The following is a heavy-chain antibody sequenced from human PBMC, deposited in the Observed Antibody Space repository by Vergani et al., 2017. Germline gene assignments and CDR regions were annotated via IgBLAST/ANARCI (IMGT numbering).Heavy chain of an antibody. J-gene: IGHJ4*02. CDR2: IYTSGST. Sequence: QVQLQESGPGLVKPSQTLSLTCTVSGGSISSGSYYWSWIRQPAGKGLEWIGRIYTSGSTNYNPSLKSRVTMSVDTSKNQFSLKLSSVTAADTAVYYCARGVNRYYGSGSYKYYLDYWGQGTLVTVSS. D-gene: IGHD3-10*01. V-gene: IGHV4-61*02. CDR3: ARGVNRYYGSGSYKYYLDY. CDR1: GGSISSGSYY.